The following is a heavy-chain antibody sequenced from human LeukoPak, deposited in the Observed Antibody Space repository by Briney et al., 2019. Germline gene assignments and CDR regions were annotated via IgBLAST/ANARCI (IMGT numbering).Heavy chain of an antibody. V-gene: IGHV3-48*01. D-gene: IGHD6-13*01. CDR1: GFTFSSYS. J-gene: IGHJ3*02. CDR2: ISSSSSTI. CDR3: ARVAAADAFDI. Sequence: GSLRLSCAASGFTFSSYSMNWVRQAPGKGLEWVSYISSSSSTIYYADSVKGRFTISRDNAKNSLYLQMNSLRAEDTAAYYCARVAAADAFDIWGQGTMVTVSS.